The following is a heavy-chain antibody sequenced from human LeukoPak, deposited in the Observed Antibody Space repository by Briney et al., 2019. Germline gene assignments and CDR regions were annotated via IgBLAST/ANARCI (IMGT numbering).Heavy chain of an antibody. V-gene: IGHV3-23*01. CDR2: INGGGSS. D-gene: IGHD5-18*01. J-gene: IGHJ4*02. CDR1: GFSFNNYA. CDR3: AKGQGYNYGDSIDY. Sequence: GGSLRLSCAASGFSFNNYAMTWVRQAPGKGLEWVSVINGGGSSYYTDSVKGRFTVSRDNSKNTLYLQMNSLRDEDTAVYYCAKGQGYNYGDSIDYWGQGTLVTVSS.